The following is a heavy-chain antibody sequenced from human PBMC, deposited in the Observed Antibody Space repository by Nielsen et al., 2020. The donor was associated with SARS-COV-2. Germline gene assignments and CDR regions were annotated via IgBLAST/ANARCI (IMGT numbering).Heavy chain of an antibody. D-gene: IGHD4-17*01. CDR1: GFTVSNNY. CDR3: AKEHTGQSYGDI. CDR2: IFSTGST. J-gene: IGHJ4*02. V-gene: IGHV3-53*01. Sequence: GESLKISCAASGFTVSNNYMSWVRQAPGKGLEWVSLIFSTGSTYYADSVKGRFTMSRDNSKNTLDPQMNSLRAEDTAVYFCAKEHTGQSYGDIWGPGVRVIVS.